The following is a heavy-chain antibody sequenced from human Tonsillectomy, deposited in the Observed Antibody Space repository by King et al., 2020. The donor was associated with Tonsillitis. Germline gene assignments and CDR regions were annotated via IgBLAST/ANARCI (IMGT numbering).Heavy chain of an antibody. CDR1: GFTFSSYA. D-gene: IGHD2-2*03. CDR3: AKDGYCSSNSCSYFDY. Sequence: VQLVESGGGLVQPGGSLTLSCAASGFTFSSYAMSWVRQAPGRGLEWFSAISGSGDRTYHADSVKGRFTMSRDSSKKTLYLQMNSLRAEDTAVYYCAKDGYCSSNSCSYFDYWGQGTRVTVPS. J-gene: IGHJ4*02. V-gene: IGHV3-23*04. CDR2: ISGSGDRT.